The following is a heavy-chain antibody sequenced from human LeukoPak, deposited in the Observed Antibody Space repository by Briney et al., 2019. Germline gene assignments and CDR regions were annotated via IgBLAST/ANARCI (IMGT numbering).Heavy chain of an antibody. J-gene: IGHJ4*02. CDR2: IIPIFGTA. V-gene: IGHV1-69*05. CDR3: ARDRRGYSSLDY. CDR1: GGTFSSYA. Sequence: ASVKVSCKASGGTFSSYAISWVRQAPGQGLEWMGRIIPIFGTANYAQKFQGRVTITTDESTSTAYMELSSLRSEDTAVYYCARDRRGYSSLDYWGQGTLVTVSS. D-gene: IGHD6-13*01.